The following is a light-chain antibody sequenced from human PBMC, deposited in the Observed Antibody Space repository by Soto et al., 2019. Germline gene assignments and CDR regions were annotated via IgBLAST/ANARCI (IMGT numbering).Light chain of an antibody. CDR2: NND. CDR3: AVWDGSLNAAV. Sequence: QSVLTQPPSASGTPGQRVPISCSGSGSNIGSNSVNWYQQLPGTAPKLLIYNNDQRPSGVPDRFSGSKSGTSASLATSGRQSEDEADYYCAVWDGSLNAAVFGGGTQLTVL. CDR1: GSNIGSNS. V-gene: IGLV1-44*01. J-gene: IGLJ7*01.